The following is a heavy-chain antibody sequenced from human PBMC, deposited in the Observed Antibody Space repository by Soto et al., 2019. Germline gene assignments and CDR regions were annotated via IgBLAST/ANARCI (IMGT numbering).Heavy chain of an antibody. V-gene: IGHV3-11*06. CDR2: ISTRSSYT. Sequence: QVQLVESGGGLVKPGGSLRLSCAASRFTFSDYYMSWIRQAPGKGLEWVAYISTRSSYTNYADSVRGRFTISRDNAKNSVYLQMNSLRAEDTAVYFCARDQGHSSSSTYGMDVWSQGTTVTVSS. CDR3: ARDQGHSSSSTYGMDV. D-gene: IGHD6-6*01. J-gene: IGHJ6*02. CDR1: RFTFSDYY.